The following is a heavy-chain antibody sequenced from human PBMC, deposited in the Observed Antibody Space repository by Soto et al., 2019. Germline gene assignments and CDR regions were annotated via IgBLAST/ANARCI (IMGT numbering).Heavy chain of an antibody. V-gene: IGHV1-18*01. D-gene: IGHD1-26*01. CDR3: ARGDPTIGGATFRKDDAFDI. CDR1: GYTLTSYG. Sequence: ASVKVSCKASGYTLTSYGISWVRQAPGQGIEWMGWISAYNGNTNYAQKLQGRVTMTTDTSTSTAYMELRSLRSDDTAVYYCARGDPTIGGATFRKDDAFDIWGQGTMVTVSS. CDR2: ISAYNGNT. J-gene: IGHJ3*02.